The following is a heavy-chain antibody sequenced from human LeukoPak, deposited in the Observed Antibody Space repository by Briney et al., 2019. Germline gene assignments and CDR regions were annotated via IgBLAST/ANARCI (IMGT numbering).Heavy chain of an antibody. D-gene: IGHD3-9*01. CDR3: ARDGGQSYDILTGYYNNDWFAP. V-gene: IGHV1-18*01. CDR2: SSAYNGNT. CDR1: GYTFTSYG. J-gene: IGHJ5*02. Sequence: GASVKVSCKASGYTFTSYGSSWVRRATGQGLEWVGWSSAYNGNTHYAQHLQGRVTMTTYTSTSTAYMELRSLRSDDTAVYYCARDGGQSYDILTGYYNNDWFAPWGQRTLVTVSS.